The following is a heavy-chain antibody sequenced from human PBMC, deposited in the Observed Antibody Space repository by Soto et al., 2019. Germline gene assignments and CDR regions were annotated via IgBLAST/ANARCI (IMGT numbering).Heavy chain of an antibody. CDR3: ARDESAGSSIRY. V-gene: IGHV3-21*01. D-gene: IGHD6-13*01. Sequence: EVQVVESGGGLVKPGGSLRLSCTAPGSPFSSYGMNWVRQAPGTGLEWVASINNGGEYIYYADSVQGRFTISRDNAKNSLYLQMNRLRAEDTAVYFCARDESAGSSIRYWGQGTLVTVSS. CDR2: INNGGEYI. J-gene: IGHJ4*02. CDR1: GSPFSSYG.